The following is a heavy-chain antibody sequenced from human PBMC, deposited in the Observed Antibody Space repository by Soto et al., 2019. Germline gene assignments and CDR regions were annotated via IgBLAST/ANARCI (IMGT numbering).Heavy chain of an antibody. D-gene: IGHD2-15*01. V-gene: IGHV1-46*01. Sequence: QVQLVQSGTEVKKPGASVKVSCKASGYTFTSYYMHWVRQAPGQGLEWMGIINPSGGSTSYAQKFQGRVTMXXDXSXXTVYMELSSLRSEDTAVYYCARVCCSGGSCYSIDYWGQGTLVTVSS. CDR1: GYTFTSYY. CDR2: INPSGGST. CDR3: ARVCCSGGSCYSIDY. J-gene: IGHJ4*02.